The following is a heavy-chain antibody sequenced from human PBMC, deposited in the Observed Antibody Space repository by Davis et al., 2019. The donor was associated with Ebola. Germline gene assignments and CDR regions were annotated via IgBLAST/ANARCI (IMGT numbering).Heavy chain of an antibody. J-gene: IGHJ4*02. CDR3: ASRVGFHY. CDR2: IRGDGSAT. CDR1: GFTFRTYP. Sequence: SLKISCAAAGFTFRTYPLSWVRQAPGKGLEWVANIRGDGSATFYVDYVKGRFTISRDNARSSLYLQRNSLRGEDTDVYYCASRVGFHYWGQGTLVTVSS. D-gene: IGHD2-21*01. V-gene: IGHV3-7*03.